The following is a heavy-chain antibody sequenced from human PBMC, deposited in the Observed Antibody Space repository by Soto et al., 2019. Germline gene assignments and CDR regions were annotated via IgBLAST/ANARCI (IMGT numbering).Heavy chain of an antibody. J-gene: IGHJ4*02. CDR1: GFTFSTHW. CDR3: ARDWTDSWSGLFDY. CDR2: IKEDGSEI. Sequence: EVHLVESGGGLVQPGGSLRLSCAASGFTFSTHWMSWVRQAPGKGLEWVANIKEDGSEIHYVDSVKGRFSISRDNAKNSLYLQMNSLRAEDTAVYYCARDWTDSWSGLFDYWGQGTLVTVSS. V-gene: IGHV3-7*01. D-gene: IGHD3-3*01.